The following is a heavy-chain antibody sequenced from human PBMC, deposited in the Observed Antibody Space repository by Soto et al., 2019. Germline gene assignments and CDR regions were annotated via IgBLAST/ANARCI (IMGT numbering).Heavy chain of an antibody. V-gene: IGHV5-51*01. CDR3: ARRPVTGQLGIDY. CDR2: INPGDSDT. Sequence: PGESLKISCMGSGYSFTSYCIGWVRQMPGKGLEWMGIINPGDSDTRYSPSFQGQVTISADKSISTAYLQWSSLKASDTAMYYCARRPVTGQLGIDYWGQGTLVTVSS. CDR1: GYSFTSYC. J-gene: IGHJ4*02. D-gene: IGHD6-6*01.